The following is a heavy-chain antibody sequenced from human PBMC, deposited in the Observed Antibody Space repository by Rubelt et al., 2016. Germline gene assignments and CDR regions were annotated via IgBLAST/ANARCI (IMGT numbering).Heavy chain of an antibody. D-gene: IGHD3-3*01. CDR2: IYYSGST. CDR3: ARLYGDFWSGYYFDY. CDR1: GGSISSYY. V-gene: IGHV4-59*12. Sequence: QVQLQESGPGLVKPSETLSLTCTVSGGSISSYYWSWIRQHPGKGLEWIGYIYYSGSTNYNPSLKGRVTISVDTAKNQFSLKLSSVTAADTAVYYCARLYGDFWSGYYFDYWGQGTLVTVSS. J-gene: IGHJ4*02.